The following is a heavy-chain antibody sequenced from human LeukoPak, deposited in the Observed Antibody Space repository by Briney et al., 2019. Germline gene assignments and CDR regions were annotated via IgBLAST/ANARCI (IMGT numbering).Heavy chain of an antibody. CDR1: GDSISSYY. D-gene: IGHD3-22*01. V-gene: IGHV4-59*01. J-gene: IGHJ4*02. Sequence: SETLSRTCTVSGDSISSYYWSWIRQPPGKGLEWIGIIYYSGRTNYNPSLKSRVTISVDTSKRQFSLKLNSVTAADTAVYYCARATRYDSSGYFRWYYFDYWGQGTLVTVSS. CDR3: ARATRYDSSGYFRWYYFDY. CDR2: IYYSGRT.